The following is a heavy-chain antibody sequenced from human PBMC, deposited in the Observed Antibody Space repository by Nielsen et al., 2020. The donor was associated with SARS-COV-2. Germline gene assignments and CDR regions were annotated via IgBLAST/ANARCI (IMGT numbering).Heavy chain of an antibody. CDR1: GGSFSGYY. CDR3: ARVLEPTRYFDY. Sequence: SETLSLTCAVYGGSFSGYYWSWIRQPPGKGLEWIGEIYHSGSTNYNPSLKSRVTISVDKSKNQFSLKLSSVTAADTAVYYCARVLEPTRYFDYWGQGTLVTVSS. V-gene: IGHV4-34*01. CDR2: IYHSGST. D-gene: IGHD1-1*01. J-gene: IGHJ4*02.